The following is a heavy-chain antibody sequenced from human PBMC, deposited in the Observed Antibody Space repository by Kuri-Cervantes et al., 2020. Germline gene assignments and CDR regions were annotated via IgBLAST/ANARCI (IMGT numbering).Heavy chain of an antibody. Sequence: SETLSLTCTVSGGPVSSAGYYWSWIRQPPGKGLEWIGYIYYSGNTDYNSSLKSRVTISVHTSTNQFSLKLTSVTAADTAVYYCARDLRGSSWYSYYYGMDVWGQGTTVTVSS. D-gene: IGHD6-13*01. CDR2: IYYSGNT. J-gene: IGHJ6*02. CDR1: GGPVSSAGYY. CDR3: ARDLRGSSWYSYYYGMDV. V-gene: IGHV4-61*08.